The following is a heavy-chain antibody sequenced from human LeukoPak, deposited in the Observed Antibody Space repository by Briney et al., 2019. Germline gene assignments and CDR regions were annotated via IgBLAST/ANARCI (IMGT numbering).Heavy chain of an antibody. CDR1: GYSFTIYW. J-gene: IGHJ4*02. Sequence: GESLTISCKGSGYSFTIYWIGWVRQMPGKGLEWMGIIYPGDSDARYSPSFQGQVTISADKSISTAYLQWSSLKASDTAMYYCARKLGSSGYRYFDYWGQGTLVTVSS. CDR2: IYPGDSDA. V-gene: IGHV5-51*01. CDR3: ARKLGSSGYRYFDY. D-gene: IGHD3-22*01.